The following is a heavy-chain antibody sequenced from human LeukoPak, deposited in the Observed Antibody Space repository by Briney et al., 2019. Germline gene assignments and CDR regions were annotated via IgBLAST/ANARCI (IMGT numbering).Heavy chain of an antibody. V-gene: IGHV3-30*03. CDR1: GFTFSSYG. CDR2: ISYDGSNK. CDR3: ATATGQGY. J-gene: IGHJ4*02. Sequence: GGSLRLSCAASGFTFSSYGMHWVRQAPGKGREWVAVISYDGSNKYYADSVKDRFTISRDNSKNTLYLQMNSLRAEDTAVYYCATATGQGYWGQGTLVTVSS. D-gene: IGHD4-17*01.